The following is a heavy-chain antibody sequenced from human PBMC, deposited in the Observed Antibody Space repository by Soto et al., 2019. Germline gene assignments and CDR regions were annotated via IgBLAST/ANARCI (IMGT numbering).Heavy chain of an antibody. CDR2: MSYSRST. CDR3: ASHLRPTNWRGGYFDY. D-gene: IGHD1-1*01. V-gene: IGHV4-39*01. Sequence: QLQLQESGPGLVQPTETLSLTCFVSGGSLSSNNYYWGWIRQRPGKGLEWIGSMSYSRSTYYNPSLKSRVTISVGTSKNQFSLKLTSVTAADTAVSSCASHLRPTNWRGGYFDYWGQGPLVTVSS. J-gene: IGHJ4*02. CDR1: GGSLSSNNYY.